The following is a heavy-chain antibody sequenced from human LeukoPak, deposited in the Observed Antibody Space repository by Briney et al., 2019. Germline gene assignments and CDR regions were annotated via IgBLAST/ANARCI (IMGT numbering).Heavy chain of an antibody. V-gene: IGHV4-4*07. CDR1: GGSISSYY. CDR3: ARDRYGSGSYCKSCFDP. CDR2: IYTSGST. Sequence: SETLSLTCPVSGGSISSYYWSWIRQPAGKGLEWIGRIYTSGSTNYNPSLKSRVTMSVDTSKNQFSLKLTSVTAADTAVYYCARDRYGSGSYCKSCFDPWGQGTLVTVSS. D-gene: IGHD3-10*01. J-gene: IGHJ5*02.